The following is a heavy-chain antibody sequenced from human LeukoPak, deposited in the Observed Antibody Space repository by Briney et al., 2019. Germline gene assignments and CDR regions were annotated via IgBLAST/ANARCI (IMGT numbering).Heavy chain of an antibody. D-gene: IGHD5-12*01. CDR3: AKDRRGYDQPSAY. J-gene: IGHJ4*02. Sequence: GGSLRLSCAASGFPFSSYAMNWVRQAPGKGLEWVSTISGGGGSTYYADSVKGRLTISRDNSKNTLYLQMNSLRAEDTAVYYCAKDRRGYDQPSAYWGQGPLVTVSS. CDR2: ISGGGGST. CDR1: GFPFSSYA. V-gene: IGHV3-23*01.